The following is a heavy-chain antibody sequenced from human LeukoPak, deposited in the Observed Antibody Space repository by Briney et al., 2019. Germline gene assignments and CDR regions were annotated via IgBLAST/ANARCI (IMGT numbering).Heavy chain of an antibody. J-gene: IGHJ3*02. CDR1: GFTFSNSD. CDR2: IQTAGDT. CDR3: ARDSRPGYGGAHDI. V-gene: IGHV3-13*01. Sequence: PGGSLRLSCAASGFTFSNSDMHWVRQVPGKGLEWVALIQTAGDTYYPASVKGRFTISRENAKNSFYLQMNSLRAEGTAVYYCARDSRPGYGGAHDIWGPGTMVTVSS. D-gene: IGHD5-12*01.